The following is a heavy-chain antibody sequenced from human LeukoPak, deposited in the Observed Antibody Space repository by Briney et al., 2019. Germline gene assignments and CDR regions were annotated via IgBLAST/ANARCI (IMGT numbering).Heavy chain of an antibody. CDR3: TTEWGGGSSFDY. J-gene: IGHJ4*02. Sequence: GGSLRLSCAASGFTFSSYAMHWVRQAPGKGLEWVAVISYDGSNKYYADSVKGRFTISRDNAKNSLYLQMNSLRAEDTAVYYCTTEWGGGSSFDYWGQGTLVTVSS. D-gene: IGHD3-10*01. CDR2: ISYDGSNK. CDR1: GFTFSSYA. V-gene: IGHV3-30-3*01.